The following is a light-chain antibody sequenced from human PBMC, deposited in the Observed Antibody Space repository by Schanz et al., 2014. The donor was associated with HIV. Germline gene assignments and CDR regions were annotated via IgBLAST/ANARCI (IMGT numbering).Light chain of an antibody. V-gene: IGKV3-15*01. CDR2: GAS. J-gene: IGKJ1*01. CDR1: QSVGSD. Sequence: ELVMTQSPATLSVSPGERVTLFCRASQSVGSDLAWYQRKPGQAPRLLIYGASTRATGIPARFSGSGSGTEFTLTISSLQSEDFAVYYCQQYNNWPPAFGQGTKVEIK. CDR3: QQYNNWPPA.